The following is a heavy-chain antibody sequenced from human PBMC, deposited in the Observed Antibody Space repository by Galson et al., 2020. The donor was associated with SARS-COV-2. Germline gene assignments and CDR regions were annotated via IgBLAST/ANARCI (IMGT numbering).Heavy chain of an antibody. J-gene: IGHJ5*02. D-gene: IGHD6-13*01. V-gene: IGHV4-34*01. Sequence: SQPSETLSLTCAVYGGSFSGYYWSWIRQPPGKGLEWIGEINHIGSTNYNPSLKIRVTISVDTSKNQFSLKLSSVTAADTAVYYCARGRYSSSWYGIKSGFDPWGQGTLVTVSS. CDR1: GGSFSGYY. CDR3: ARGRYSSSWYGIKSGFDP. CDR2: INHIGST.